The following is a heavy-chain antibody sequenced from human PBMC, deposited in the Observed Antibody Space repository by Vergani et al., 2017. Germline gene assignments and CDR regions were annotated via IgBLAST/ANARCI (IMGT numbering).Heavy chain of an antibody. J-gene: IGHJ6*03. CDR1: GFTFGDYA. D-gene: IGHD2-2*01. Sequence: EVQLVESGGGLVQPGRSLRLSCTASGFTFGDYAMSWVRQAPGKGLEWVGFIRSKAYGGTTEYAASVKGRFTISRDDSKSIAYLQMNSLKTEDTAVYYCARELGGDIVVVPAGGYYMDVWGKGTTVTVSS. CDR2: IRSKAYGGTT. CDR3: ARELGGDIVVVPAGGYYMDV. V-gene: IGHV3-49*04.